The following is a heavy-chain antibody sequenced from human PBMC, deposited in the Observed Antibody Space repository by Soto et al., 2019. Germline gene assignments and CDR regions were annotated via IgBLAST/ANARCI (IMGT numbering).Heavy chain of an antibody. D-gene: IGHD2-21*02. CDR1: GGTFSSYA. CDR2: IIPIFGTA. V-gene: IGHV1-69*01. J-gene: IGHJ5*02. Sequence: QVQLVQSGAEVKKPGSSVKVSCTASGGTFSSYAISWVRQAPGQGLEWMGGIIPIFGTANYAQKFQGRVTITADESTSTAYMELSSLRYEDTAVYYCARGPPVVVTAIPGWFDPWGQGTLVTVSS. CDR3: ARGPPVVVTAIPGWFDP.